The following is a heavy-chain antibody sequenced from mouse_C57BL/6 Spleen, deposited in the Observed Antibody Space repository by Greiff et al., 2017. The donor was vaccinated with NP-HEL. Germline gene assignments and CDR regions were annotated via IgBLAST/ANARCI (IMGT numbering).Heavy chain of an antibody. D-gene: IGHD1-1*01. CDR1: GFTFSSYA. CDR3: ARDPYGSSYYFDY. J-gene: IGHJ2*01. Sequence: EVKLVESGGGLVKPGGSLKLSCAASGFTFSSYAMSWVRQTPEKRLEWVATISDGGSYTYYPDTVKGRFTISRDNAKNNLYLQMSHLKAEDTAMYYCARDPYGSSYYFDYWGQGTTLTVSS. V-gene: IGHV5-4*01. CDR2: ISDGGSYT.